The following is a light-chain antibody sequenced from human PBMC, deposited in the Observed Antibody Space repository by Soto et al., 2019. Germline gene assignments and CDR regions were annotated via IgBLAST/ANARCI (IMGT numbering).Light chain of an antibody. CDR3: QQYGSSPAT. CDR1: QSVRSSY. V-gene: IGKV3-20*01. CDR2: GAS. Sequence: EIVLTQSPGTLSLSPGERATLSCRARQSVRSSYLAWDQQKPGQAPRLLIYGASSRATGIQDRFSGSGSGTDFTLTISRLEPEDFAVNYCQQYGSSPATFGQGTKVEIK. J-gene: IGKJ1*01.